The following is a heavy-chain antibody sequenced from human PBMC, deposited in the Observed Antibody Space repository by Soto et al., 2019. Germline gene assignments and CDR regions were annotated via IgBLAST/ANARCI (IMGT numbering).Heavy chain of an antibody. J-gene: IGHJ6*02. CDR3: ASGTDYYDSSGPRGDYYDYGMDV. CDR1: GGTFSSYA. CDR2: IIPIFGTA. V-gene: IGHV1-69*13. Sequence: SVKVSCKASGGTFSSYAISWVRQAPGQGLEWMGGIIPIFGTANYAQKFQGRVTITADESTSTAYMELSSLRSEDTAVYYCASGTDYYDSSGPRGDYYDYGMDVWGQ. D-gene: IGHD3-22*01.